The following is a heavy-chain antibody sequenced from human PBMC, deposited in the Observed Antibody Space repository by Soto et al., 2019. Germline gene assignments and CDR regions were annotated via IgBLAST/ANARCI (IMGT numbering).Heavy chain of an antibody. CDR1: GGSVSSNTYS. CDR2: FFYSGGT. Sequence: SETLSLTCTVSGGSVSSNTYSWSWIRQPPGKGLEWIGYFFYSGGTNYNPSLKSRVTISVDTSKNQFSLKLRSVTVADTAVYYCARVLRDDYLSVVYGMDVWGQGTSVTVSS. D-gene: IGHD5-12*01. V-gene: IGHV4-61*01. CDR3: ARVLRDDYLSVVYGMDV. J-gene: IGHJ6*02.